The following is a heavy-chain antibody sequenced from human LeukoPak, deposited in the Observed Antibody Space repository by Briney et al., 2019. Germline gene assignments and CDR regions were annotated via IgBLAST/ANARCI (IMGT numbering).Heavy chain of an antibody. Sequence: GGSLRLSCAASGFTFSSYSMNWVRQAPGKGLEWVANIRQDGSAQFYADSVKGRFTISRDNAKNSLYLQMNSLRDEDTAVYYCARWLYSSGWAIDYWGQGTLVTVSS. CDR1: GFTFSSYS. J-gene: IGHJ4*02. D-gene: IGHD6-19*01. V-gene: IGHV3-7*01. CDR2: IRQDGSAQ. CDR3: ARWLYSSGWAIDY.